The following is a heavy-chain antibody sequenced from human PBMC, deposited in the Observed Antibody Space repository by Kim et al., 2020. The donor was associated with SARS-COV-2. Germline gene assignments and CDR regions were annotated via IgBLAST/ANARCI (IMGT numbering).Heavy chain of an antibody. Sequence: GESLKISCKGSGYSFTSYWIGWVRQMPGKGLEWMGIIYPGDSDTRYSPSFQGQVTISADKSISTAYLQWSSLKASDTAMYYCATLIGGSGYYPLGYYYYGMDVWGQGTTGTVSS. J-gene: IGHJ6*02. CDR3: ATLIGGSGYYPLGYYYYGMDV. V-gene: IGHV5-51*01. CDR2: IYPGDSDT. D-gene: IGHD3-22*01. CDR1: GYSFTSYW.